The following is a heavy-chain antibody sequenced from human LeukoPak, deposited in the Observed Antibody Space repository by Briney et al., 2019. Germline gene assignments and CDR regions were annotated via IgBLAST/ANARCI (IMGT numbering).Heavy chain of an antibody. CDR1: GYTFTTYF. D-gene: IGHD3-16*01. V-gene: IGHV1-2*02. Sequence: ASVKVSCKASGYTFTTYFFHWVRHAPGQGLEWMGWINPNGGGTRYAQKFQGRVTITRDTSISTTYMELTRLSSDDTAVYYCARNGRGTYDYWGQGTLVTVSS. CDR3: ARNGRGTYDY. J-gene: IGHJ4*02. CDR2: INPNGGGT.